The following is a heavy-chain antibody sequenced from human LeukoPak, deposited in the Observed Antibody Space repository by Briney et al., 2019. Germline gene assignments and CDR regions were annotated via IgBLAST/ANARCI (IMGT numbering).Heavy chain of an antibody. D-gene: IGHD3-10*01. J-gene: IGHJ6*03. CDR2: ISGSGGST. Sequence: GGSLRLSCAASGFTFSSYAMSWVRQAPGKGLEWVSAISGSGGSTYYADSVKGRFTISRDNSKNTLYLQMNSLRAEDTAVYYCAKDSHLWFGELRYYYYYMDVWGKGTTVTISS. V-gene: IGHV3-23*01. CDR3: AKDSHLWFGELRYYYYYMDV. CDR1: GFTFSSYA.